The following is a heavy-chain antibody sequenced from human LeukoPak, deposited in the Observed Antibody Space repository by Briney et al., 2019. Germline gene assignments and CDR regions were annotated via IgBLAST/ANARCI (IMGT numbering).Heavy chain of an antibody. J-gene: IGHJ4*02. D-gene: IGHD6-19*01. CDR2: IDREANAK. V-gene: IGHV3-7*01. Sequence: PGGSLRLSCATSGFPFSTSWMTWVRQAPGRGLEWVASIDREANAKKYVDSVKGRFTISRDNSKNSLYRRMNSLRAEDTAVYYCTRDRGWYRADYGGQGTLVTVSS. CDR3: TRDRGWYRADY. CDR1: GFPFSTSW.